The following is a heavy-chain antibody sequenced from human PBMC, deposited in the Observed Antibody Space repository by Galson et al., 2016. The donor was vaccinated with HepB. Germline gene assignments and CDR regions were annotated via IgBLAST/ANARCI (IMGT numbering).Heavy chain of an antibody. Sequence: QSGAEVKRPGESLNISCKASGYSFTNYWIGWVRQMPGKGLEWMGIIYPGDSDTRYSPSFQGQVTISADKSITTAYLQWSSLTASDTAMYYCARRSGGLWFGELPPPPGCFDPWGQGTLVTVSS. CDR2: IYPGDSDT. J-gene: IGHJ5*02. V-gene: IGHV5-51*01. CDR1: GYSFTNYW. D-gene: IGHD3-10*01. CDR3: ARRSGGLWFGELPPPPGCFDP.